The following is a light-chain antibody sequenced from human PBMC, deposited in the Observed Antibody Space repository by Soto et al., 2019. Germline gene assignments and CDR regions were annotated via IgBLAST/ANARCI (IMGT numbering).Light chain of an antibody. CDR1: QSVSSN. CDR3: QQYNNWPGT. CDR2: GAS. Sequence: EIVMTQSPATLSVSPGERATLSCRASQSVSSNLAWYQQKPGQAPRLLIYGASTRATGIPARFSGSGSGTEFTPTISSLQPEDFAVYSCQQYNNWPGTLGKGTKVNIK. J-gene: IGKJ4*01. V-gene: IGKV3-15*01.